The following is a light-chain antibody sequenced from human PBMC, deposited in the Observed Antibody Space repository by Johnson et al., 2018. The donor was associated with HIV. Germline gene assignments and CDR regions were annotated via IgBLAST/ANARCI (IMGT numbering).Light chain of an antibody. CDR1: SSNIGNNY. Sequence: QSVLTQPPSVSAAPGQKVTISCSGSSSNIGNNYVSWYQQFPGTAPKLLIYENNKRPSGIPDRFSGSKSGTSATLGITGLQTGDEADYHCGTWDSSLAYGFGTGTKVTVL. CDR3: GTWDSSLAYG. V-gene: IGLV1-51*02. CDR2: ENN. J-gene: IGLJ1*01.